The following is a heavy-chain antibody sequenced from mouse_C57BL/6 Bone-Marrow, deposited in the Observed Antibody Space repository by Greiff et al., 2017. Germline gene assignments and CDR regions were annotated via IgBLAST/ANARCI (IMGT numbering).Heavy chain of an antibody. CDR2: INPSTGGT. CDR3: APVGYYDAMDY. CDR1: GYSFTGYY. Sequence: EVQLQQSGPELVKPGASVKISCKASGYSFTGYYMNWVKQSPEKSLEWIGEINPSTGGTTYNQKFKAKATLTVDKSSSTAYMQLKSLTSEDSAVYYCAPVGYYDAMDYWGQGTSVTVSS. J-gene: IGHJ4*01. D-gene: IGHD2-2*01. V-gene: IGHV1-42*01.